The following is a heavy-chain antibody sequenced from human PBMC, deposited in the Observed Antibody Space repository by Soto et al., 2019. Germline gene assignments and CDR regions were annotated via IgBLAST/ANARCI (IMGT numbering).Heavy chain of an antibody. CDR3: ARVRMRFKCYCDL. Sequence: EVQLVESGGGLVQPGGSLRLSCAASGFTFSSYWMSWVRQAPGKGLEWVANIKQDGSEKYYVDSVKGRFTISRDNAKNSLFLQMNSLRAEDTAVDYCARVRMRFKCYCDLGGQGSLVTV. CDR1: GFTFSSYW. V-gene: IGHV3-7*01. CDR2: IKQDGSEK. J-gene: IGHJ4*02. D-gene: IGHD2-15*01.